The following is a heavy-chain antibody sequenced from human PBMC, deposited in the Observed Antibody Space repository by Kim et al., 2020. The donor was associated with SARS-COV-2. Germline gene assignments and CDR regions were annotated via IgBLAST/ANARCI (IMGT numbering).Heavy chain of an antibody. CDR2: IYYSGST. V-gene: IGHV4-39*01. CDR1: GGSISSSSYY. D-gene: IGHD2-15*01. CDR3: ARQPLSHLEVAVYDGEDY. J-gene: IGHJ4*02. Sequence: SETLSLTCTVSGGSISSSSYYWGWIRQPPGKGLEWIGSIYYSGSTYYNPSLKSRVTISVDTSKNQFSLKLSSVTAADTAVYYCARQPLSHLEVAVYDGEDYWGQGTLVTVSS.